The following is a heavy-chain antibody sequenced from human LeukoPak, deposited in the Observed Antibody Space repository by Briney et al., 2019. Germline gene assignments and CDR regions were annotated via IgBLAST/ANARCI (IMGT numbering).Heavy chain of an antibody. Sequence: PGGSLRLSCAASGFTFSSNYMSWVRQAPGKGLEWVSVIYSGGSTYYADSVKGRFTISRDNSKNTLYLQINNLRAEDTAVYYCARGGIPAALYYFDYWGQGSLVTVSS. CDR2: IYSGGST. CDR3: ARGGIPAALYYFDY. D-gene: IGHD6-25*01. J-gene: IGHJ4*02. V-gene: IGHV3-66*01. CDR1: GFTFSSNY.